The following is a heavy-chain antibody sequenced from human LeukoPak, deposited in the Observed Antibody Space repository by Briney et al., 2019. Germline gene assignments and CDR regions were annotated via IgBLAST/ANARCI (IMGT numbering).Heavy chain of an antibody. D-gene: IGHD5-24*01. CDR1: GFTFSSYE. Sequence: GGSLRLSCAASGFTFSSYEMNWVRQAPGKGLEWVSYISSSGSTIYYADSVKGRFTISRDNAKNSLYPQMNSLRAEDTAVYYCARTRDGYMDYWGQGTLVTVSS. CDR3: ARTRDGYMDY. V-gene: IGHV3-48*03. J-gene: IGHJ4*02. CDR2: ISSSGSTI.